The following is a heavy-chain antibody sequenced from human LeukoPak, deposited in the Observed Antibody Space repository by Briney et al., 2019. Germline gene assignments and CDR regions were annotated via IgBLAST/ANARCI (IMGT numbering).Heavy chain of an antibody. D-gene: IGHD1-26*01. Sequence: GASVKVSCKASGYTFTGYYMHWVRQAPGQGLEWMGWINPNSGGTNYAQKFQGRVTMTRDTSISTAYMELSSLRSEDTAVYYCARGVGQLHHYYYYMDVWGKGTTVTVSS. CDR2: INPNSGGT. CDR1: GYTFTGYY. V-gene: IGHV1-2*02. CDR3: ARGVGQLHHYYYYMDV. J-gene: IGHJ6*03.